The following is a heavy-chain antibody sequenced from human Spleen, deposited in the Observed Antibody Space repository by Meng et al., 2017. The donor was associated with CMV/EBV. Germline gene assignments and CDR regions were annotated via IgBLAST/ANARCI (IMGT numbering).Heavy chain of an antibody. V-gene: IGHV4-59*01. Sequence: GSLRLSCTVSGGSISGYYWTWVRQPPGKGLEWIGYIYYSGSTNYNPSLKSRVTISVDTSKNQFSLKLSSVTAADTAVYYCARTPFTVTTFDYWGQGTLVTVSS. CDR2: IYYSGST. D-gene: IGHD4-17*01. CDR1: GGSISGYY. J-gene: IGHJ4*02. CDR3: ARTPFTVTTFDY.